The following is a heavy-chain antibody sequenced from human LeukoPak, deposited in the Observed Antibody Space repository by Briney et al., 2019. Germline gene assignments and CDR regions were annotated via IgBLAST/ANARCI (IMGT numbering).Heavy chain of an antibody. D-gene: IGHD3-9*01. Sequence: GSAKVSRKASVYTLSVSYMRCVPDAPRQGRERRGCINTKSGGTKYAQKFQRRVTTTRDTSISTAYMELSRLRSDDTAVYYCARNYDILSGYYTAIGYWGQGTLVTVSS. V-gene: IGHV1-2*02. CDR3: ARNYDILSGYYTAIGY. J-gene: IGHJ4*02. CDR2: INTKSGGT. CDR1: VYTLSVSY.